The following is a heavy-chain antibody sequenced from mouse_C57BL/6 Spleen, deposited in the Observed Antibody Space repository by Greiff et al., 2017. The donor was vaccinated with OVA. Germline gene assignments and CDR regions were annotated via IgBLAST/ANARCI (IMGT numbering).Heavy chain of an antibody. V-gene: IGHV10-1*01. Sequence: EVKLVESGGGLVQPKGSLKLSCAASGFSFNNYAMNWVRQAPGKGLEWVARIRSKSNNYATYYADSVKDRFTISRDDSESMLYLQMNNLKTEDTAMYYCVRQDTTVVEGFAYWGQGTLVTVSA. J-gene: IGHJ3*01. D-gene: IGHD1-1*01. CDR1: GFSFNNYA. CDR3: VRQDTTVVEGFAY. CDR2: IRSKSNNYAT.